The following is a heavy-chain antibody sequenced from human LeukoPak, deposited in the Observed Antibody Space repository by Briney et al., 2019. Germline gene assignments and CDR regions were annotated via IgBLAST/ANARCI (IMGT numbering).Heavy chain of an antibody. Sequence: GGSLRLSYPASGFTLSSYAMSWVRQAPGKGLEWVSSISASGGSTNYADSVKGRFTISRDNSKNTVYMQMNSLRAEDTDVYYCAKVMKGSERLTMVRGVIIKTAGLYYMDVWGKGTTVTVSS. V-gene: IGHV3-23*01. CDR1: GFTLSSYA. D-gene: IGHD3-10*01. CDR3: AKVMKGSERLTMVRGVIIKTAGLYYMDV. CDR2: ISASGGST. J-gene: IGHJ6*03.